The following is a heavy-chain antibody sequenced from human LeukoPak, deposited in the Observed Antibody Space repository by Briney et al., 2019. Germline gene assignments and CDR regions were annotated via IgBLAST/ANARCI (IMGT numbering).Heavy chain of an antibody. CDR1: GFTFSSYA. V-gene: IGHV3-23*01. CDR2: ISGSGGST. Sequence: GGSLRLSCAASGFTFSSYAMSWVRQAPGKGLEWVSAISGSGGSTYYADSVKGRFTISRDNSKNTLYLQMNSLRAEDTAVYYCAKDDIPSHAAYCSGGSCSYYFDYWGQGTLVTVSS. J-gene: IGHJ4*02. CDR3: AKDDIPSHAAYCSGGSCSYYFDY. D-gene: IGHD2-15*01.